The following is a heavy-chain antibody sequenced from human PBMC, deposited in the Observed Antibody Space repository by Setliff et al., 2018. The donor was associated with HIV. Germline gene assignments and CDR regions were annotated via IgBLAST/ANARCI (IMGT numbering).Heavy chain of an antibody. Sequence: GASVKVSCKTSGYTFTGYYMHWVRQAPGHGLEWMGWINPKSGGTKYAQKFQARVTMTRDTSISTAYMELSRLRSDDTAVYYCARGASSYDYGDYRVLVYWGQGSRVTVSS. V-gene: IGHV1-2*02. CDR1: GYTFTGYY. D-gene: IGHD4-17*01. CDR3: ARGASSYDYGDYRVLVY. J-gene: IGHJ4*02. CDR2: INPKSGGT.